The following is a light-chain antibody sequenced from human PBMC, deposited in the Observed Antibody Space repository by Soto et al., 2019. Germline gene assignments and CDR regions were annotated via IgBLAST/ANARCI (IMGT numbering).Light chain of an antibody. Sequence: QSVLTQPPSASGTPGQRVTISCSGSSSNIGRNYVYWYQQLPGTAPKLLIYSNNQRPSGVPDRFSGSKSGTSASLAISGLRYEDEADYYCAAWDDSLSGSYVFGTGTRSPS. CDR1: SSNIGRNY. J-gene: IGLJ1*01. CDR2: SNN. V-gene: IGLV1-47*02. CDR3: AAWDDSLSGSYV.